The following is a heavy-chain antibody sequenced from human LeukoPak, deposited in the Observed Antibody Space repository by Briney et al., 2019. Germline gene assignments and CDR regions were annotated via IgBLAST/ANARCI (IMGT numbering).Heavy chain of an antibody. Sequence: PGGSLTLSWAASGFPFSTADMLGPRRPRGRARVWWAFLRSGGNDKYYAAPVKGLFTISRDNSKNPLFPQKNSLRAEDTAVYFCAKDLFGSGSYEYLGQGTLVTVSS. CDR2: LRSGGNDK. J-gene: IGHJ4*02. V-gene: IGHV3-30*02. CDR1: GFPFSTAD. D-gene: IGHD3-10*01. CDR3: AKDLFGSGSYEY.